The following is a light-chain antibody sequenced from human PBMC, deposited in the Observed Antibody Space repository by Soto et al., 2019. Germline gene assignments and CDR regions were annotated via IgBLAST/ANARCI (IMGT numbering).Light chain of an antibody. Sequence: QSALTQPASVSGSPGQSITISCTGTSSDVGDYNYVYWYQQHPGKAPKLMIYEVSNRPSGVSNRFSGSKSGNTASLTISGLQSEDEADYYCSSYTSSSTLDVFGAGTKLTVL. CDR2: EVS. J-gene: IGLJ1*01. CDR3: SSYTSSSTLDV. V-gene: IGLV2-14*01. CDR1: SSDVGDYNY.